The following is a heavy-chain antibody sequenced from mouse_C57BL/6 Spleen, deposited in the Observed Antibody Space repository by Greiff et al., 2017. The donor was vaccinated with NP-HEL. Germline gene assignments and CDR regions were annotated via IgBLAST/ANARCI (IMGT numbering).Heavy chain of an antibody. CDR1: GFTFTDYW. J-gene: IGHJ3*01. CDR2: INPGGGYT. V-gene: IGHV1-63*01. CDR3: ASYYYGSPFAY. D-gene: IGHD1-1*01. Sequence: VQLVESGAGLVRPGTSVKLSCTASGFTFTDYWMGWVHQRPGKGLEWIGDINPGGGYTNYNEKFKGKATLTADKSSSTAYMQISSLTSEDSAIYYCASYYYGSPFAYWGQGTLVTVSA.